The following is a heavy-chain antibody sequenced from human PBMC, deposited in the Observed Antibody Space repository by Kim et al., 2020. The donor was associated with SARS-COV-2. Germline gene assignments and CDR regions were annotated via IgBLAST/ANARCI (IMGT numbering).Heavy chain of an antibody. CDR1: GGSFSDYD. CDR3: ARGRSTPSY. V-gene: IGHV4-34*01. J-gene: IGHJ4*02. CDR2: INHSRTT. Sequence: AETLSLTCAVYGGSFSDYDWSWIRQPPGKGLEWIGEINHSRTTNANPSLKSRVTISVDTSKNQFSLKLSSVTAADTAVYYCARGRSTPSYWGQGSLVTVSS.